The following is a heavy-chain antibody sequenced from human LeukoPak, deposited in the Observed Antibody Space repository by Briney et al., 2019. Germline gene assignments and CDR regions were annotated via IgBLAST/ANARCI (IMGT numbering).Heavy chain of an antibody. CDR3: AYQVGATTFDY. CDR1: GFTFSSYA. D-gene: IGHD1-26*01. V-gene: IGHV3-23*01. Sequence: GGSLRLSWAASGFTFSSYAMSWVRQAPGKGLEWVSAISGSGGSTYYADSVKGRFTISRDNSKNTLYLQMNSLGAEDTAVYYCAYQVGATTFDYWGQGTLVTVSS. J-gene: IGHJ4*02. CDR2: ISGSGGST.